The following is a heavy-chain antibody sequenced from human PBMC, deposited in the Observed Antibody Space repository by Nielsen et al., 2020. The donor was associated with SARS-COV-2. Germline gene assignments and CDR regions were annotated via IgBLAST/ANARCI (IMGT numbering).Heavy chain of an antibody. J-gene: IGHJ6*03. D-gene: IGHD1-7*01. CDR3: ATLGDWNYLNYYYYYYMDV. CDR1: GGTFSSYA. Sequence: SVKASCKASGGTFSSYAISWVRQAPGQGLEWMGGIIPIFGTANYAQKFQGRVTITADESTSTAYMELSSLRSEDTAVYYCATLGDWNYLNYYYYYYMDVWGKGTTVTVSS. CDR2: IIPIFGTA. V-gene: IGHV1-69*13.